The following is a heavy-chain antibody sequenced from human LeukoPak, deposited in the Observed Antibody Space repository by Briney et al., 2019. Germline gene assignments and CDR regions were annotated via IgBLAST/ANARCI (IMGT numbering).Heavy chain of an antibody. CDR3: ASGPSYSGSNEYFDS. CDR1: GYTFSSYT. Sequence: ASVKVSCKASGYTFSSYTMNWVRQAPGQGLEWMGWINTNTGNPTYAQDNTGRFVFSLDTSVSTTYLQISRLKAEDTAVYYCASGPSYSGSNEYFDSWGQGTLVTVSS. CDR2: INTNTGNP. J-gene: IGHJ4*02. V-gene: IGHV7-4-1*02. D-gene: IGHD1-26*01.